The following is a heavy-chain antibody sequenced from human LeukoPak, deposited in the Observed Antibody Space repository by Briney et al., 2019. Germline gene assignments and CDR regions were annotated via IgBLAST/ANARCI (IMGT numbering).Heavy chain of an antibody. V-gene: IGHV1-2*02. D-gene: IGHD4-11*01. CDR3: ARMTTVTTYISETYYYYMDV. J-gene: IGHJ6*03. Sequence: ASVKVSCKASGYTFTGYYMHWVRQAPGQGLEWMGWINPNSGGTNYAQKLQGRVTMTTDTSTSTAYMELRSLRSDDTAVYYCARMTTVTTYISETYYYYMDVWGKGTTVTISS. CDR2: INPNSGGT. CDR1: GYTFTGYY.